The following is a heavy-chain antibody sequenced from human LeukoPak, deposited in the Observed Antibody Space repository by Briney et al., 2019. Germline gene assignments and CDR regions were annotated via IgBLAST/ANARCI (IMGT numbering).Heavy chain of an antibody. CDR2: IYPDDSDT. Sequence: PGESLKISCKGSGYSFTNYWIGWVRQLSGKGLEWMGIIYPDDSDTRYSPSFQGQVTISADKSINTAYLQWSSLKASDTAVYYCARLMTLVRGGLKRLPRSCGMDVWGQGTTVTVS. CDR1: GYSFTNYW. D-gene: IGHD3-10*01. CDR3: ARLMTLVRGGLKRLPRSCGMDV. V-gene: IGHV5-51*01. J-gene: IGHJ6*02.